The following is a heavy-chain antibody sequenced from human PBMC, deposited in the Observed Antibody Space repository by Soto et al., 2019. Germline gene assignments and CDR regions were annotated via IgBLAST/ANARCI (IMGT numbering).Heavy chain of an antibody. CDR1: GFTFSSYA. CDR3: ARDGSGYSSGWYLSRDGYYYGMDV. CDR2: ISYDGSNK. V-gene: IGHV3-30-3*01. J-gene: IGHJ6*02. Sequence: GESLKISCAASGFTFSSYAMHWVRQAPGKGLEWVAVISYDGSNKYYADSVKGRFTISRDNSKNTLYLQMNSLRAEDTAVYYCARDGSGYSSGWYLSRDGYYYGMDVWGQGTTVTVSS. D-gene: IGHD6-19*01.